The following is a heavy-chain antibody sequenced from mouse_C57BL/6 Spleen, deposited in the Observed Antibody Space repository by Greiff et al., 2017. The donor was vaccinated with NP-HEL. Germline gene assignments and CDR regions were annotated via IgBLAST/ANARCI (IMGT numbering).Heavy chain of an antibody. CDR2: IDPEDGDT. V-gene: IGHV14-1*01. Sequence: EVQLQQSGAELVRPGASVKLSCTASGFNIKDYYMHWVKQRPEQGLEWIGRIDPEDGDTEYAPNFQGKATMTADTTSNTAYLQLSSLTSEDTAVYNSTVTTVGYFDYWGPGTTVTVSS. CDR3: TVTTVGYFDY. J-gene: IGHJ1*01. CDR1: GFNIKDYY. D-gene: IGHD1-1*01.